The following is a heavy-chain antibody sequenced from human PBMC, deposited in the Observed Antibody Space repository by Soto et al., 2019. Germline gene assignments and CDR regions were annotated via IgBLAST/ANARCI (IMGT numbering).Heavy chain of an antibody. CDR2: ISYYGSNK. Sequence: SLRLSCSAAALTFTSYAIHRVRHSPGNGLECVAGISYYGSNKYYADSLKRLLTISRCNSKNTLYLHMNTLRDYDTAVYSCARDFTVRGVRLGGMDVWRQRTTVTVCS. D-gene: IGHD3-10*01. V-gene: IGHV3-30-3*01. CDR3: ARDFTVRGVRLGGMDV. CDR1: ALTFTSYA. J-gene: IGHJ6*02.